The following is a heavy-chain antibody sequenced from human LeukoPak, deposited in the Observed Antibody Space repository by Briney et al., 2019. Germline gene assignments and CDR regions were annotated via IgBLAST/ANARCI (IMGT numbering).Heavy chain of an antibody. V-gene: IGHV4-31*03. CDR3: ARECSYGKSTYYFDY. CDR2: IYYSGST. Sequence: SETLSLICSVSGGSISSGGYYWSWIRQHPGKGLEWIGYIYYSGSTYYNPSLKSRVTISVDTSKNQFSLKLSSVTAADTAVYHCARECSYGKSTYYFDYWGQGTLVTVSS. D-gene: IGHD5-18*01. CDR1: GGSISSGGYY. J-gene: IGHJ4*02.